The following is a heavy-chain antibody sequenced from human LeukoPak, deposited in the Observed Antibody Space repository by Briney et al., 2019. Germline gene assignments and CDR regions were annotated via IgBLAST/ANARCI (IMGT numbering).Heavy chain of an antibody. CDR3: ARDLHGSRGEFDY. CDR1: GDSVTSGI. Sequence: SQTLSLTCAISGDSVTSGIWNWIRQSPSRGLEWLGRTYHWSKWFNDYAVSVESRMTINADTSRNQFSLQLNSVAPEDTAVYYCARDLHGSRGEFDYWGQGTLVTVSS. J-gene: IGHJ4*02. D-gene: IGHD3-16*01. CDR2: TYHWSKWFN. V-gene: IGHV6-1*01.